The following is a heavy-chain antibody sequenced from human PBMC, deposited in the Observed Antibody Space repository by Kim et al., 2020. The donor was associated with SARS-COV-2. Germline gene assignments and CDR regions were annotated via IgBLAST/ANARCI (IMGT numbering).Heavy chain of an antibody. CDR2: IRSKAYGGTT. J-gene: IGHJ4*02. CDR3: TRVREGYCSSTSCFLDY. CDR1: GFTFGDYA. V-gene: IGHV3-49*03. D-gene: IGHD2-2*01. Sequence: GGSLRLSCTASGFTFGDYAMSWFRQAPGKGLEWVGFIRSKAYGGTTEYAASVKGRFTISRDDSKSIAYLQMNSLKTEDTAVYYCTRVREGYCSSTSCFLDYWGQGTLVTVSS.